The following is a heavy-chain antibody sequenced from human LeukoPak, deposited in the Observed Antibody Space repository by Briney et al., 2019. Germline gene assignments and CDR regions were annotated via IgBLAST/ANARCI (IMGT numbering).Heavy chain of an antibody. V-gene: IGHV3-30-3*01. CDR1: GFTFTSFA. Sequence: PGGSLRLSCTASGFTFTSFAMYWVRQAPGKGLEWVAVVSSDGSNKFYANSVKGQFTISRDNSKNTVYLQMDSLRAEDTAIYYCAKSYYYGAGTYSPCDYWGQGTLVTVSS. CDR3: AKSYYYGAGTYSPCDY. CDR2: VSSDGSNK. J-gene: IGHJ4*02. D-gene: IGHD3-10*01.